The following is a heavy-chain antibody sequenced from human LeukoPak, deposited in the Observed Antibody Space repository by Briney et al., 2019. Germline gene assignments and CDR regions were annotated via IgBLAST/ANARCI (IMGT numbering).Heavy chain of an antibody. V-gene: IGHV4-59*01. Sequence: PSETLSLTCTVSGGSISSYYWSWIRQSPGKGLEWIGYIHFSGNTNYNPSLKSRVTISSDTSKNQFSLKLSSVTAADTAVCYCARAFWSGPLDYWGQGTLVTVSS. CDR3: ARAFWSGPLDY. J-gene: IGHJ4*02. CDR1: GGSISSYY. CDR2: IHFSGNT. D-gene: IGHD3-3*01.